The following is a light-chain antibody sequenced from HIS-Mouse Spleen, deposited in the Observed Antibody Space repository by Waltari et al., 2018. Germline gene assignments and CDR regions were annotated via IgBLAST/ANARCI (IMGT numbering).Light chain of an antibody. V-gene: IGKV3-20*01. CDR3: QQYGSSPT. J-gene: IGKJ2*01. CDR2: GAS. Sequence: EIVLTQSPGPLSLSPGERATLSCRASQSVSSVYLAWYQPKPGPAPRLLIYGASSRATGIPDRFSGSGSGTDFTLTISRLEPEDFAMYYCQQYGSSPTFGQGTKLEIK. CDR1: QSVSSVY.